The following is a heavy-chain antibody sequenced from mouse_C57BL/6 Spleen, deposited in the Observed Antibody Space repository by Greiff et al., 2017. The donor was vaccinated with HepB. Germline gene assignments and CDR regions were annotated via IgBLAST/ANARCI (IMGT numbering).Heavy chain of an antibody. CDR1: GYTFTSYW. CDR3: ARDSSGYPAWFAY. Sequence: QVQLQQPGAELVKPGASVKLSCKASGYTFTSYWMHWVKQRPGQGLEWIGMIHPNSGSTNYNEKFKSKATLTVDKSSSTAYMQLSSLTSEDSAAYYCARDSSGYPAWFAYWGQGTLVTVSA. J-gene: IGHJ3*01. V-gene: IGHV1-64*01. D-gene: IGHD3-2*02. CDR2: IHPNSGST.